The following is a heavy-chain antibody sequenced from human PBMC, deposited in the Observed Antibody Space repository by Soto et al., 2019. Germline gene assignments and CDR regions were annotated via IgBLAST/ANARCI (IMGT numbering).Heavy chain of an antibody. D-gene: IGHD3-16*01. CDR2: IKSNAGGGKT. V-gene: IGHV3-15*01. J-gene: IGHJ4*02. CDR1: GFTFSNAW. Sequence: GGSLRLSCAASGFTFSNAWMSWVRQAPGKGLEWVGGIKSNAGGGKTDHAEPVKGRFTIYREDSKNKLYLQMNSLKTEDTAVYYCTTGLEPGYDYIWGDDPWPLDYWGQGTLVTVSS. CDR3: TTGLEPGYDYIWGDDPWPLDY.